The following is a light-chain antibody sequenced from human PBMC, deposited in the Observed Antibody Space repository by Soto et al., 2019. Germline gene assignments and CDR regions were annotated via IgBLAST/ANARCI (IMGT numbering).Light chain of an antibody. CDR2: GAS. Sequence: EIVWTQSPGTLCLSPGERAAVACGASQSVSSRYLAWYQQTPGQAPRPLIYGASTRVAGFPARFSGSGSGTEFTLTISSLQSEDFVVYYCQQYHSYWTFGQGTKVDI. J-gene: IGKJ1*01. V-gene: IGKV3-15*01. CDR3: QQYHSYWT. CDR1: QSVSSRY.